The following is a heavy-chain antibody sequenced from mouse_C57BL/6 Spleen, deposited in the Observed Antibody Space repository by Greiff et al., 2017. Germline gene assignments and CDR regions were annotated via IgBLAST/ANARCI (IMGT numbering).Heavy chain of an antibody. CDR3: ARGGADYFDY. CDR2: IYPGDGDT. Sequence: VQLQESGPELVKPGASVKISCKASGYAFSSSWMNWVKQRPGKGLEWIGRIYPGDGDTNYNGKFKGKATLTADKSSSTAYMQLSSLTSEDSAVXFCARGGADYFDYWGQGTTLTVSS. J-gene: IGHJ2*01. CDR1: GYAFSSSW. V-gene: IGHV1-82*01.